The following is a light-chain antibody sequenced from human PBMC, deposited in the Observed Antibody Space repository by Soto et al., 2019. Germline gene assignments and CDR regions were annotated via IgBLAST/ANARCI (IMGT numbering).Light chain of an antibody. V-gene: IGLV7-43*01. CDR1: TGAVTSGNY. Sequence: QTVVTQEPSLTVSPGGTVTLTCASNTGAVTSGNYPSWLQQKPGQPPRTLIYTTNSRHSWTPARFSGSLLGGKATLTLSGVQPEDEADYYCLLYYGGAHLVFGGGTKLTVL. J-gene: IGLJ2*01. CDR3: LLYYGGAHLV. CDR2: TTN.